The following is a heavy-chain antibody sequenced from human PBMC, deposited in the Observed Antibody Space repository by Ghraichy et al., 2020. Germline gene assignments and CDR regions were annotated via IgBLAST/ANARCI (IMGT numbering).Heavy chain of an antibody. J-gene: IGHJ3*02. CDR3: ARALYSSGYYVAFDI. CDR2: INTDGSST. CDR1: GFTFSNYW. V-gene: IGHV3-74*01. D-gene: IGHD3-22*01. Sequence: GGSLRLSCAASGFTFSNYWMHWVRQAPGKGLVWVSRINTDGSSTTYADSVKGRFTISRDNAKNTLYVQMNSLRAEDTAVYYCARALYSSGYYVAFDIWGQGTMVTVSS.